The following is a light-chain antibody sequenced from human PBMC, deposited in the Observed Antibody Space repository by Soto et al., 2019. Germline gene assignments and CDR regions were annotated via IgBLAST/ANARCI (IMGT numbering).Light chain of an antibody. J-gene: IGKJ1*01. V-gene: IGKV3-15*01. CDR3: QHFQT. Sequence: EVVMTQSPATLSVSPGERATLSCRASQSVGSNLVWYQQKPGQAPRLLIYGASTRATGIPARFSGSGSGTEFTLTISSLQSEDFAVYYCQHFQTFGHGTQVEIK. CDR1: QSVGSN. CDR2: GAS.